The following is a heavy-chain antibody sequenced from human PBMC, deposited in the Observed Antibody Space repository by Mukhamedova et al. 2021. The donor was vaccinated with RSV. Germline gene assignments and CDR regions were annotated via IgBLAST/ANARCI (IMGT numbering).Heavy chain of an antibody. J-gene: IGHJ6*04. CDR3: ARGGNVVVEKPVDV. Sequence: IYYSGDTYYNPSLMGRATISVDRSKNNLSLKLNSVTVADTAVYFCARGGNVVVEKPVDVWGVGITVTVSS. V-gene: IGHV4-39*02. CDR2: IYYSGDT. D-gene: IGHD2-15*01.